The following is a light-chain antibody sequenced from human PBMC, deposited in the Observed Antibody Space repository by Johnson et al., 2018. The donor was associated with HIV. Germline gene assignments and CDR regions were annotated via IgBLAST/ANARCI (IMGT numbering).Light chain of an antibody. CDR2: DNI. Sequence: QSVLTQPPSVSAAPGQKVTISCSGSTSNIGNNFVSWYQQLPGTATKLLVYDNIKRPSGIPDRFSGSKSGTSATLGIAGLQTGDEADYYCGTWDSSLSAHYIFGTGTKVTVL. V-gene: IGLV1-51*01. CDR3: GTWDSSLSAHYI. CDR1: TSNIGNNF. J-gene: IGLJ1*01.